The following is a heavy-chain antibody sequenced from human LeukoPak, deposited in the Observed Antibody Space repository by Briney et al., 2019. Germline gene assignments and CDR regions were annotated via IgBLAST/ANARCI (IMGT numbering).Heavy chain of an antibody. D-gene: IGHD6-19*01. CDR3: ARDPSTVAPQGVDY. CDR2: ISAYNGNT. V-gene: IGHV1-18*01. J-gene: IGHJ4*02. Sequence: ASVKVSCKASGYTFTSYGIRWVRQAPGQGLEWMGWISAYNGNTNYAQKLQGRVTMTTDTSTSTAYMELRSLRSDDTAVYYCARDPSTVAPQGVDYWGQGTLVTVSS. CDR1: GYTFTSYG.